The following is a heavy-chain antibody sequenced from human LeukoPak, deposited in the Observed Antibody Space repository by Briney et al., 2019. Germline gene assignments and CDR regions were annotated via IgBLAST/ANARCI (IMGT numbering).Heavy chain of an antibody. CDR3: ARDGDVMITFGGVIN. CDR1: GYTLTGYY. Sequence: ASVKVSCKASGYTLTGYYMHWVRQAPGQGLEWMGWISAYNGNTNYAQKLQGRVTMTTDTSTSTAYMELRSLRSDDTAVYYCARDGDVMITFGGVINWGQGTLVTVSS. V-gene: IGHV1-18*04. J-gene: IGHJ4*02. CDR2: ISAYNGNT. D-gene: IGHD3-16*01.